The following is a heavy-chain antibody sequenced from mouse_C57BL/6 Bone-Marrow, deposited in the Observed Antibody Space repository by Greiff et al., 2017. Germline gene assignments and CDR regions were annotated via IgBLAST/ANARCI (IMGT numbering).Heavy chain of an antibody. Sequence: QVQLQQPGAELVKPGASVKMSCKASGYTFTSYWITWVKQRPGQGLEWIGDIYPGSGSTNYNDKFKSKATLTVDTSSSTAYMQLSSLTSEDSAVYYCARRPNYYAMDYWGQGTSVTVSS. CDR3: ARRPNYYAMDY. CDR2: IYPGSGST. J-gene: IGHJ4*01. CDR1: GYTFTSYW. V-gene: IGHV1-55*01.